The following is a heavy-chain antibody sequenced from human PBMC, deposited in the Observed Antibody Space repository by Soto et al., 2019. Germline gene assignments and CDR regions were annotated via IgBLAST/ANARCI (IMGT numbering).Heavy chain of an antibody. CDR2: IYYRGST. D-gene: IGHD6-13*01. CDR1: GGSISGYY. V-gene: IGHV4-59*01. CDR3: ARQQLLPFYYALDV. J-gene: IGHJ6*02. Sequence: ETLSLTCTVSGGSISGYYWSWIRQSPGKGLEYIGYIYYRGSTNYNPSLKSRVTMSVDTSRNQFSLKVNSVTAADTAVYYCARQQLLPFYYALDVWGQGTTVTVSS.